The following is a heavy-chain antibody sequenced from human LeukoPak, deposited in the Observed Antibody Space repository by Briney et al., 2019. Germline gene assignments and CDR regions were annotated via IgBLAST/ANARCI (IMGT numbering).Heavy chain of an antibody. D-gene: IGHD6-19*01. Sequence: GGSLRLSCAASGFTFSTYSMTWVRQGPGKGLEWVSSIYPSGDSTFYADSVKGRFTISRDNSKNTLYLQMSSLRTEDTAIYYCAKDVVPDSGWDLDYWGQGTLVTV. CDR3: AKDVVPDSGWDLDY. J-gene: IGHJ4*02. CDR1: GFTFSTYS. CDR2: IYPSGDST. V-gene: IGHV3-23*01.